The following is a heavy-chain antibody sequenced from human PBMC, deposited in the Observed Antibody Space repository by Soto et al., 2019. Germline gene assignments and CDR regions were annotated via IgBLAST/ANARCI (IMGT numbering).Heavy chain of an antibody. Sequence: LGESLKISCKGSGYSFTSYWIGWVRQMPGKGLEWMGIIYPGDSDTRYSPSFQGQVTISADKSISTAYLQWSSLKASDTAMYYCARRPIYCGGDCYFDYWGQGTLVTVSS. CDR2: IYPGDSDT. CDR3: ARRPIYCGGDCYFDY. V-gene: IGHV5-51*01. CDR1: GYSFTSYW. D-gene: IGHD2-21*02. J-gene: IGHJ4*02.